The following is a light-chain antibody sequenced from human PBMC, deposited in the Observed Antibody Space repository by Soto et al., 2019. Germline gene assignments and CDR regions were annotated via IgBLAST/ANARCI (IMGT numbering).Light chain of an antibody. V-gene: IGLV1-44*01. CDR3: ATWADSLNGVV. J-gene: IGLJ2*01. CDR2: SDN. CDR1: SSNIGGNV. Sequence: QPVLTQPPSASGTPGQRVTISCSGSSSNIGGNVVNWYHQLPGTAPKLLIYSDNQRPSGVPDRFSGSKSGTSASLAISGLQSEDEADYHCATWADSLNGVVFGGGTKLTVL.